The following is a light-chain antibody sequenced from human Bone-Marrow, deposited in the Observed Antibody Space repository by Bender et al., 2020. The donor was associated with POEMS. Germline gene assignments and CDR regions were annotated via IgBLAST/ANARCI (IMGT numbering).Light chain of an antibody. J-gene: IGLJ1*01. CDR3: SSYAGSSTFV. V-gene: IGLV2-23*02. Sequence: QSALTQPASVSGSPGQSITISCTGTSSDVGAYNYVSWYQHHPGKAPKLVIHDVSYRPSGVSNRFSGSKSDKTATLTIAGLQAEDEADYCCSSYAGSSTFVFGTGTQVTVL. CDR2: DVS. CDR1: SSDVGAYNY.